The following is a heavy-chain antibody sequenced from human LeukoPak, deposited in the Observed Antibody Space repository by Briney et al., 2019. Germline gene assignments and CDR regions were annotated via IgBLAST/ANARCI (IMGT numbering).Heavy chain of an antibody. D-gene: IGHD3-9*01. J-gene: IGHJ2*01. CDR2: IYYSGST. V-gene: IGHV4-31*03. Sequence: SETLSLTCTVSGGSISSGGYYWSWIRQYPGKGLDWIGDIYYSGSTYYNPSLESRVTIPVDTSKNQFSLKLSSVTAADTAVYFCERKPEYDILTGYYGYFDLWGRSTLATVSS. CDR1: GGSISSGGYY. CDR3: ERKPEYDILTGYYGYFDL.